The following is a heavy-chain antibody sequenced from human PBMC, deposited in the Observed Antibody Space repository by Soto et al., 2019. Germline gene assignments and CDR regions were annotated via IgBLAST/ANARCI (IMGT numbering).Heavy chain of an antibody. J-gene: IGHJ1*01. V-gene: IGHV3-7*03. CDR3: AKGVPGIAVAGTGYFQH. CDR2: IKYDGSEE. CDR1: GFSFSSVW. Sequence: AGGSLRLSCVVSGFSFSSVWMTWVRQAPGKGLECVANIKYDGSEEYYVDSVKGRFTISRDNAKNSLYLQMNSLRAEDTAVYYCAKGVPGIAVAGTGYFQHWGQGTLVTVSS. D-gene: IGHD6-19*01.